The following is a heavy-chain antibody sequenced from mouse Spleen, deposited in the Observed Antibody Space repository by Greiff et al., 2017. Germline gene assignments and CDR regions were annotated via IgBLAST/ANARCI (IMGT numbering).Heavy chain of an antibody. V-gene: IGHV3-6*01. CDR3: ARDGVGTRDFDY. CDR1: GYSITSGYY. Sequence: EVKLQESGPGLVKPSQSLSLTCSVTGYSITSGYYWNWIRQFPGNKLEWMGYISYDGSNNYNPSLKNRISITRDTSKNQFFLKLNSVTTEDTATYYCARDGVGTRDFDYWGQGTTLTVSS. D-gene: IGHD1-1*02. CDR2: ISYDGSN. J-gene: IGHJ2*01.